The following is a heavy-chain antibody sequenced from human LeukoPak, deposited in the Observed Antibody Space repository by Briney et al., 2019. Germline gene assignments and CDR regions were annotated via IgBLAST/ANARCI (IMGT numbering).Heavy chain of an antibody. Sequence: ASVKVSCKASGYTFTGYYMHWVRQAPGQGLEWMGWINPNSGGTNYAQKFQGRVTMTRDTSISTAYMELSRLRSDDTAVYYCASDGVVVRGGYYYFMYVWGKGTTVTVSS. CDR2: INPNSGGT. J-gene: IGHJ6*03. CDR3: ASDGVVVRGGYYYFMYV. CDR1: GYTFTGYY. V-gene: IGHV1-2*02. D-gene: IGHD3-10*01.